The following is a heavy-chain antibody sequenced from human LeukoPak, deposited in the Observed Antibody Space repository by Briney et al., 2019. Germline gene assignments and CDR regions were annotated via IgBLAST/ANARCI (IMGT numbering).Heavy chain of an antibody. Sequence: GGSLRLSCAASGFSVSTNYMNWVGQAPGKGLEWVSILYSGSDTYYSDSVKGRFTISRDDSRNTLFLHMSSLKAEDTAIYYCARVGDHFHWFLDLWGRGTLVGVSS. CDR3: ARVGDHFHWFLDL. CDR2: LYSGSDT. D-gene: IGHD2-21*01. J-gene: IGHJ2*01. V-gene: IGHV3-53*01. CDR1: GFSVSTNY.